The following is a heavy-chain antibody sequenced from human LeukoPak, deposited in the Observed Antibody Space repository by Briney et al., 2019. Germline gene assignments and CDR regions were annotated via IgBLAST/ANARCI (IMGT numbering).Heavy chain of an antibody. CDR1: GFTFSSYA. CDR3: AKDRNDYVWGSDAFDI. J-gene: IGHJ3*02. D-gene: IGHD3-16*01. V-gene: IGHV3-23*01. Sequence: GGSLRLSCAASGFTFSSYAMNWVRQAPGKGLEWVSAISGSGGSTYYADPVKGRFTISRDNSKNTLYLQMNSLRAEDTAVYYCAKDRNDYVWGSDAFDIWGQGTMVTVSS. CDR2: ISGSGGST.